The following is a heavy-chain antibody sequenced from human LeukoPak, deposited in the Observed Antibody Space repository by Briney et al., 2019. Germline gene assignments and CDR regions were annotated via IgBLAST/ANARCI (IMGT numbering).Heavy chain of an antibody. CDR1: GYNFPTYW. CDR2: IYPGDSDT. CDR3: ARLRPECSSTSCPGLGY. D-gene: IGHD2-2*01. V-gene: IGHV5-51*01. J-gene: IGHJ4*02. Sequence: PGESLKISCKGSGYNFPTYWIGWVRQLPGKGLEWMGIIYPGDSDTRYSPSFQGQVTISADKSTSTAHLQWGSLKASDTAIYYCARLRPECSSTSCPGLGYWGQGTLVTVSS.